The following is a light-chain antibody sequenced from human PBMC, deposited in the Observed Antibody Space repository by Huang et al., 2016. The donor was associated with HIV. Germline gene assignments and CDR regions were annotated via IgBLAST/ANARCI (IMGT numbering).Light chain of an antibody. J-gene: IGKJ3*01. CDR1: QSVSSN. CDR2: GAS. CDR3: QQYNNWPPAT. V-gene: IGKV3-15*01. Sequence: EIVMTQSPATLSVSPGERATLSCRASQSVSSNLALYQQKPGQAPRLLIYGASTRATGIPARFSGSGSGTEFTLTISSLQSEDFAVYYCQQYNNWPPATFGPGTKVDIK.